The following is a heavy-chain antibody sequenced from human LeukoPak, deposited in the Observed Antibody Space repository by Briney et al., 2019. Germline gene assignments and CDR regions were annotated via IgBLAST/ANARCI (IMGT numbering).Heavy chain of an antibody. Sequence: ASVNVSCKASGYTFTSYAMHWVRQAPGQRLEWMGWINAGNGNTKYSQKFQGRVTITRDTSASTAYMELSSLRSEDTAVYYCARPSSGPEYYFDYWGQGTLVTVSS. J-gene: IGHJ4*02. CDR1: GYTFTSYA. CDR2: INAGNGNT. V-gene: IGHV1-3*01. CDR3: ARPSSGPEYYFDY. D-gene: IGHD3-22*01.